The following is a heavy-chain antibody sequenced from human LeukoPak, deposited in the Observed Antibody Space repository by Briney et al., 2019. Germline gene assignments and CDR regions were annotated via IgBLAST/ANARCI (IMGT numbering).Heavy chain of an antibody. CDR3: ALCNETRDWFDP. CDR2: ISWNSGSI. V-gene: IGHV3-9*01. J-gene: IGHJ5*02. CDR1: GFTFYDYA. Sequence: GRSLRLSCAASGFTFYDYAMHWVRQAPGKGLEWVSGISWNSGSIGYADSVKGRFTISRDNAKNSLYLQMNSLRAEDTALYYCALCNETRDWFDPWGQGTLVTVSS.